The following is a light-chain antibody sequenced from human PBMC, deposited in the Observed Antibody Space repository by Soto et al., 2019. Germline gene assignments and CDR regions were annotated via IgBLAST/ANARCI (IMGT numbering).Light chain of an antibody. CDR1: QSFSSSY. CDR2: GSS. J-gene: IGKJ2*01. Sequence: EIVLTQSPGTLSLSPGERATLSCRASQSFSSSYLAWYQQKPGQAPRLLIYGSSSRATGIPDRFSGSGSVTDFTLTISRLEPEDFAVYYCQQYGTSPRTFGQGTKLEIK. V-gene: IGKV3-20*01. CDR3: QQYGTSPRT.